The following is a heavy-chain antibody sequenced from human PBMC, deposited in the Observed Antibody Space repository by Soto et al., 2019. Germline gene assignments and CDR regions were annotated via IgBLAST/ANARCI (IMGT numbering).Heavy chain of an antibody. V-gene: IGHV3-30-3*01. CDR2: ISYDGSNK. CDR3: ARNSGRARWTQKSGTNYYGMNV. D-gene: IGHD3-10*01. J-gene: IGHJ6*02. CDR1: GFTFSSYA. Sequence: LRLSCAASGFTFSSYAMHWVRPAPGKGLEWVAVISYDGSNKYYADSVKGRFTISRDNSKNTLYLQMNSLRAEDTYDYYCARNSGRARWTQKSGTNYYGMNVWGQGTTVTVSS.